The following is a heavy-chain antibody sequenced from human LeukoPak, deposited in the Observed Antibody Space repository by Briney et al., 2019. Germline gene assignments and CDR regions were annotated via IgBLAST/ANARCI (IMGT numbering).Heavy chain of an antibody. D-gene: IGHD6-19*01. CDR2: INPNSGGT. V-gene: IGHV1-2*02. CDR3: ARGIHYSSGWYKWFDP. J-gene: IGHJ5*02. CDR1: GYTFTGYY. Sequence: ASVTVSCKASGYTFTGYYMHWVRQAPGQGLEWMGWINPNSGGTNYAQKFQGRVTMTRDTSISTAYMELSRLRSDDTAVYYCARGIHYSSGWYKWFDPWGQGTLVTVSS.